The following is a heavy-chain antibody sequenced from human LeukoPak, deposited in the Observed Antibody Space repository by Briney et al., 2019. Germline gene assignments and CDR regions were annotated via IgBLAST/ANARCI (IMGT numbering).Heavy chain of an antibody. CDR3: AKDLGGIAVAGTFY. Sequence: PGGSLRLSCAASGFTFSSYAMSWVRQAPGKGLEWVSAISASGGSTYYADSVKGRFTISRDNSKNTLYLQMISLRAEDTAVYYCAKDLGGIAVAGTFYWGQGTLVTVSS. V-gene: IGHV3-23*01. CDR2: ISASGGST. J-gene: IGHJ4*02. D-gene: IGHD6-19*01. CDR1: GFTFSSYA.